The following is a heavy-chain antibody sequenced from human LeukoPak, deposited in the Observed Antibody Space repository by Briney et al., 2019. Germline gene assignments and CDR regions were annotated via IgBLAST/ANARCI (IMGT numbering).Heavy chain of an antibody. Sequence: PGGSLRLSCAASGFTVSSNYMSWVRQAPGKGLEWVSVIYSGGSTYYADSVKGRVTISRDNSKNTLYLQMNSLRAEDTAVYYCARVGEGYCSSTSCRYFDYWGQGTLVTVSS. J-gene: IGHJ4*02. CDR1: GFTVSSNY. D-gene: IGHD2-2*01. CDR3: ARVGEGYCSSTSCRYFDY. CDR2: IYSGGST. V-gene: IGHV3-53*01.